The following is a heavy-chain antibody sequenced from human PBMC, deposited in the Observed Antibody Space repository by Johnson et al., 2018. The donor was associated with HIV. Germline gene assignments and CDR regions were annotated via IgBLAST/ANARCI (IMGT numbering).Heavy chain of an antibody. CDR2: IKQDGSEK. V-gene: IGHV3-7*05. CDR1: GFTFSNAW. J-gene: IGHJ3*02. D-gene: IGHD5-24*01. Sequence: VQLVESGGGLVKPGGSLRLSCAASGFTFSNAWMSWVRQAPGKGLEWVANIKQDGSEKYYVDSVKGRFTISRDNAKNSLYLQMNSLRAEDTAVYYCAREKKMGGTFDIWGQGTKVTVSS. CDR3: AREKKMGGTFDI.